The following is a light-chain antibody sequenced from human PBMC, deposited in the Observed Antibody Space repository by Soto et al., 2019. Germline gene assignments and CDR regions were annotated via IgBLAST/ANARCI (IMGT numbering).Light chain of an antibody. V-gene: IGKV1-33*01. CDR3: QQYDNFVIT. Sequence: IQLTQSPSSLSASIGDSVTMTCRASQTIIGYLNWYQQKPGKAPRLLIYDASNLETGVPSRFSGSGSGTDFTFTISSLQPEDIATYYCQQYDNFVITFGQGTRREIK. CDR2: DAS. J-gene: IGKJ5*01. CDR1: QTIIGY.